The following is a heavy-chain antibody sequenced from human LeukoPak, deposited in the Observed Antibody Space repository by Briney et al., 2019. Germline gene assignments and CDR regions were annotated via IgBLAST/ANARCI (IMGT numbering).Heavy chain of an antibody. CDR2: INSDGSST. J-gene: IGHJ5*02. CDR3: VRAYSGNYYNWFDP. D-gene: IGHD1-26*01. Sequence: GGSLRLSCAASGFTFSTNWMHWVRQAPGKGLVWVSRINSDGSSTIYADSVKGRFTISRDNAKNTLYLQMNILRAEDTAVYYCVRAYSGNYYNWFDPWGQGTLVTVSS. V-gene: IGHV3-74*01. CDR1: GFTFSTNW.